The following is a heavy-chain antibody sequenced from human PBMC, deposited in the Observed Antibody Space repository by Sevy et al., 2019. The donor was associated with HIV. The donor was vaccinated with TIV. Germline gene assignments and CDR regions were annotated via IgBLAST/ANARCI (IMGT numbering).Heavy chain of an antibody. Sequence: GGSLRLSCAASGFTFNKYAMNWVRQAPGKGLEWVSVISGSGDATHFADSVKGRFSISRDNSKNTTYLQMKGLRSEDTAIYYCAKEAATSGSYQVDWNFDLWGRGILVTVSS. D-gene: IGHD1-26*01. CDR2: ISGSGDAT. CDR3: AKEAATSGSYQVDWNFDL. J-gene: IGHJ2*01. V-gene: IGHV3-23*01. CDR1: GFTFNKYA.